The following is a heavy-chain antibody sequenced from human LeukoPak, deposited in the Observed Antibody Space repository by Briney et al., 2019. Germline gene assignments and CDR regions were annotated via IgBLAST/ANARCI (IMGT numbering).Heavy chain of an antibody. D-gene: IGHD1-7*01. CDR3: ARDDDPNYD. J-gene: IGHJ4*02. CDR1: GFTFSSYE. V-gene: IGHV3-48*03. CDR2: ISSSGSTI. Sequence: GGSLRLSCAASGFTFSSYEMNWVRQAPGKGLEWVSYISSSGSTIYYADSVKGRFTISRDNAKNTLNLQMNSLRAEDTAVYYCARDDDPNYDWGQGTLVTVSS.